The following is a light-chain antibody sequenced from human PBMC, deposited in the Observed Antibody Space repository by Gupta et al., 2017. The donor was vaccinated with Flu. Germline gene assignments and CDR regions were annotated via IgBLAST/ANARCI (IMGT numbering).Light chain of an antibody. Sequence: SPATLSVSPGERATLSCRASQSVSSSLAWYQHKPGQAPRLLIYGASTRATGIPARFSGSGSGTEFTLTISSLQSEDFAVYYCQQYDNWTTFGQGTKLEIK. CDR3: QQYDNWTT. CDR1: QSVSSS. V-gene: IGKV3-15*01. J-gene: IGKJ2*01. CDR2: GAS.